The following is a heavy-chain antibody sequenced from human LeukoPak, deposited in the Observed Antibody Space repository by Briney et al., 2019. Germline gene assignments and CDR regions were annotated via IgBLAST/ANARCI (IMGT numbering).Heavy chain of an antibody. CDR2: IIPIFGTA. CDR1: GGTFSSYA. CDR3: ARGQLGSLRWTPLYYYYGMDV. J-gene: IGHJ6*02. D-gene: IGHD1-1*01. Sequence: SVKVSCKASGGTFSSYAISWVRQAPGQGLEWMGGIIPIFGTANYAQKFQGRVTITADESTSTAYMELSSLRSEDTAVYYCARGQLGSLRWTPLYYYYGMDVWGQGTTVTVSS. V-gene: IGHV1-69*13.